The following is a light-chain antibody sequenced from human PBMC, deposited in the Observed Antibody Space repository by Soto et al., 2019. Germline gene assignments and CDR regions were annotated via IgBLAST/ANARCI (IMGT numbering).Light chain of an antibody. V-gene: IGKV1-17*01. Sequence: DNPMTQTLTSLSTPLGDIIKITVRASQGIRNDLGWYQQKPGKAPKRLIYAASSLQSGVPSRFSGSGSGTEFTLTISSLQPEDFTTYCCLQHKSYTVRLGQGTKVDIK. CDR2: AAS. CDR1: QGIRND. J-gene: IGKJ1*01. CDR3: LQHKSYTVR.